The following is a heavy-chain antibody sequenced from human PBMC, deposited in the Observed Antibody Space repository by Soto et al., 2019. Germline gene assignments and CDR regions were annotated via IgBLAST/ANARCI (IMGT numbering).Heavy chain of an antibody. J-gene: IGHJ4*02. D-gene: IGHD3-22*01. V-gene: IGHV4-59*01. CDR3: ARALSTYYYDSSGYYSFHFDY. CDR2: IYYSGST. Sequence: SETLSLTCTVSGGSISSYYWSWIRQPPGKGLEWIGYIYYSGSTNYNPSLKSRVTISVDTSKNQFSLKLSSLTAADTAVYYCARALSTYYYDSSGYYSFHFDYWGQGTLVTVSS. CDR1: GGSISSYY.